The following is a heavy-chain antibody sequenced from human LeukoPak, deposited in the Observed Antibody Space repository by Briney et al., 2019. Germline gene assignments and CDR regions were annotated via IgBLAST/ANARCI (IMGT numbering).Heavy chain of an antibody. V-gene: IGHV3-9*01. CDR1: GFTFDDYA. CDR3: ARVLPWDLLPVEDY. Sequence: GRSLRLSCAASGFTFDDYAMHWVRQAPGKGLEWVSGISWNSGTIGYADSVKGRFTISRDNAKNSLYLQMNSLRAEDTALYYCARVLPWDLLPVEDYWGQGTLVTVSS. D-gene: IGHD1-26*01. CDR2: ISWNSGTI. J-gene: IGHJ4*02.